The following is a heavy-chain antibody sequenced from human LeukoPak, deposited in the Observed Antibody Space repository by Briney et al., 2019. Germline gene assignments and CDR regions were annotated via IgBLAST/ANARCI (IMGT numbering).Heavy chain of an antibody. CDR2: INGSGDAT. V-gene: IGHV3-23*01. CDR3: AKPSRRVMTTVNGGDY. J-gene: IGHJ4*02. Sequence: PGGSLRLSCAASGFVFSHFTMTWVRQAPGKGLEWVSSINGSGDATKYADSVMGRFTISRDNSKNTVSLQMNSLRAEDTAVYYCAKPSRRVMTTVNGGDYWGQGTLVTVSS. D-gene: IGHD4-17*01. CDR1: GFVFSHFT.